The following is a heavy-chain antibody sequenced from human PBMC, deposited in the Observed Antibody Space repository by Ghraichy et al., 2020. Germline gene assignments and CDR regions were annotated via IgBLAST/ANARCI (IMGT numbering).Heavy chain of an antibody. CDR3: ARIIVVVVGSNYYYGMDV. J-gene: IGHJ6*02. D-gene: IGHD2-15*01. Sequence: SETLSLTCAVYGGSFSGYYWTWIRQAPGKGLEWIGEINDGGRTHHNPSLRPRVTLSVDRSKSQVSLRLTSLTAADTAVYYCARIIVVVVGSNYYYGMDVWGLGTPVTVSS. V-gene: IGHV4-34*01. CDR2: INDGGRT. CDR1: GGSFSGYY.